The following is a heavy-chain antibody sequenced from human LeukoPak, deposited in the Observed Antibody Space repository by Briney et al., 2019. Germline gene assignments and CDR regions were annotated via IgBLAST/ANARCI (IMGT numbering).Heavy chain of an antibody. Sequence: GGSLRLSCAASGFTVSSNYMSWVRQAPGKGLEWVSVIYSGGSTYYADSVKGRFTISRDNSKNTLYLQMNSLRAEDTAVYYCARAPSSSGNYYYYYYMDVRGKGTTVTVSS. D-gene: IGHD6-6*01. J-gene: IGHJ6*03. V-gene: IGHV3-66*02. CDR1: GFTVSSNY. CDR3: ARAPSSSGNYYYYYYMDV. CDR2: IYSGGST.